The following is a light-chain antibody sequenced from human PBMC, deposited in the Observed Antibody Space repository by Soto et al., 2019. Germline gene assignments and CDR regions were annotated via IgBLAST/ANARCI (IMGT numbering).Light chain of an antibody. Sequence: EIVLTQSPGTLSLSPGERATLSCRASQSVTSNYLAWYQQKPGQAPRLLIYGASNRATGIPDRFSGSGSETDFTLTISRLEPEDFAVYYCQQYNNWWTFGQGTKVDI. CDR1: QSVTSNY. V-gene: IGKV3-20*01. CDR2: GAS. J-gene: IGKJ1*01. CDR3: QQYNNWWT.